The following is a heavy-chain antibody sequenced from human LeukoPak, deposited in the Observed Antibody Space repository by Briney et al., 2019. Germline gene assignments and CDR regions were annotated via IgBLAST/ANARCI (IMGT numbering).Heavy chain of an antibody. J-gene: IGHJ4*02. D-gene: IGHD1-26*01. CDR2: ISGSGGST. CDR1: GFTFSSYA. V-gene: IGHV3-23*01. CDR3: AKVVGATTRGYFDY. Sequence: PGGSLRLSCAASGFTFSSYAMSRVRQAPGKGLEWVSTISGSGGSTYYADSVKGRFTISRDNSKNTLYLQMNSLRAEDTAVYYCAKVVGATTRGYFDYWGQGTLVTVSS.